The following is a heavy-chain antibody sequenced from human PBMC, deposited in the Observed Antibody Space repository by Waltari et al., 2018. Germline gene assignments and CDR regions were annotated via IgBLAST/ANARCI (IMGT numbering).Heavy chain of an antibody. CDR1: GGTFSSYA. Sequence: QVQLVQSGAEVKKPGSSVKVSCKASGGTFSSYAISWVRPAPGQGLEWMGGIIPIFGTANYAQKFQGRVTITADESTSTAYMELSSLRSEDTAVYYCARDRHHYYDSSGHFDYWGQGTLVTVSS. J-gene: IGHJ4*02. D-gene: IGHD3-22*01. CDR2: IIPIFGTA. CDR3: ARDRHHYYDSSGHFDY. V-gene: IGHV1-69*01.